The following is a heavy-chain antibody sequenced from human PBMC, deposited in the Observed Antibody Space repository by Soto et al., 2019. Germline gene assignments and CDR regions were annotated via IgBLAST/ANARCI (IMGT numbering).Heavy chain of an antibody. CDR2: LYWDDDK. V-gene: IGHV2-5*02. CDR1: GFSLSTSGVG. CDR3: ARTSVNWGSRGLVDY. J-gene: IGHJ4*02. Sequence: QITLKESGPTLVKPTQTLTLTCTFSGFSLSTSGVGVGWIRQPPVKAREWLAFLYWDDDKRYSPSLKSRLTITKITSKNQVLLTMTTMYPVDTATYYCARTSVNWGSRGLVDYWGQGTLVTVAS. D-gene: IGHD7-27*01.